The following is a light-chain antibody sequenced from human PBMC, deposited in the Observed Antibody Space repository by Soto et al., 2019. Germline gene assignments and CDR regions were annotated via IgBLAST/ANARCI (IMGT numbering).Light chain of an antibody. CDR2: KND. CDR1: SSNIGSYY. J-gene: IGLJ3*02. V-gene: IGLV1-47*01. CDR3: ATWDDSLSAV. Sequence: QSVLTQPPSASGTPGQRVTISCSGSSSNIGSYYVYWYQQLPGTAPKVLIYKNDQRPSGVPDRFSGSKSGTSASLAISGLRSEDEADYYCATWDDSLSAVFGGGTQLTVL.